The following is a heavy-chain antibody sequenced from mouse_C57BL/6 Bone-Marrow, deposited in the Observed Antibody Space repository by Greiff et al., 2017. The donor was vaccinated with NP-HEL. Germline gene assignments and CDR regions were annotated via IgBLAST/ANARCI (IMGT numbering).Heavy chain of an antibody. CDR1: GFSLTSYG. CDR2: LWSGGST. J-gene: IGHJ2*01. D-gene: IGHD1-1*01. V-gene: IGHV2-2*01. CDR3: ARNSPFTTVVAYYFDY. Sequence: VQRVESGPGLVQPSQSLSITCTVSGFSLTSYGVHWVRQSPGKGLEWLGVLWSGGSTDYNAAFISRLSISKDNSKSQVFFKMNRLQADDTAIYYCARNSPFTTVVAYYFDYWGQGTTLTVSS.